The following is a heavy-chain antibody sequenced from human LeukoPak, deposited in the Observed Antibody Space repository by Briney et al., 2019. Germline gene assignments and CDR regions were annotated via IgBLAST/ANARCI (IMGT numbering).Heavy chain of an antibody. D-gene: IGHD3-3*01. Sequence: SETLSLTCTVSGGSISSYYWSWIRQPPGKGLEWIGYIYYSGSTYYNPSLKSRVTISVDTSKNQFSLKLSSVTAADTAVYYCARQPVPYYDFWSGYDPDYYYGMDVWGQGTTVTVCS. CDR3: ARQPVPYYDFWSGYDPDYYYGMDV. CDR1: GGSISSYY. V-gene: IGHV4-59*08. J-gene: IGHJ6*02. CDR2: IYYSGST.